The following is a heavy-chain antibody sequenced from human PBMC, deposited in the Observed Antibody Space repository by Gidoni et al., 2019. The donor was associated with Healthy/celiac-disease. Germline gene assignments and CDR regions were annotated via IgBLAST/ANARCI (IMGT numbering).Heavy chain of an antibody. V-gene: IGHV1-69*01. J-gene: IGHJ6*02. CDR3: ARVSYYYDSSGYYNYYGIDV. D-gene: IGHD3-22*01. CDR1: GGSVSSYA. Sequence: QVQLGQSGAEVKKPGSAVKVSCKAAGGSVSSYAISWVRQAPGQGLEWMGGIIPIFGTENYAQKFQGRVTITADESTITAYMDLSSLRSEDTAVYYCARVSYYYDSSGYYNYYGIDVWGQGTTVTVSS. CDR2: IIPIFGTE.